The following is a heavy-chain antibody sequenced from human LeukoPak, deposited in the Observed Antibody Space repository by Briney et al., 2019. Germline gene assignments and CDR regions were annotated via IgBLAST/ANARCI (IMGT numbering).Heavy chain of an antibody. Sequence: ASVKVSCKASGYTFTRYDLNWVRQATGQGLEWMGWMNPNSGNTGYAQKFQGRLTMTRNTSISTAYMELSSLRSEDTAVYYCARGVFWGDDIVTVYDYWGQGTLVTVSS. CDR2: MNPNSGNT. V-gene: IGHV1-8*01. D-gene: IGHD3-9*01. CDR1: GYTFTRYD. CDR3: ARGVFWGDDIVTVYDY. J-gene: IGHJ4*02.